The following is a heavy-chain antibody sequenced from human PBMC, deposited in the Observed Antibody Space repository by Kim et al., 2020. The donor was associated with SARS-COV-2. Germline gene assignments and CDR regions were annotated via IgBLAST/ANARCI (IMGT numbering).Heavy chain of an antibody. CDR2: ISYDGSNK. CDR3: ARDLGWLQIGDGMDV. J-gene: IGHJ6*02. D-gene: IGHD5-12*01. CDR1: GFTFSSYA. V-gene: IGHV3-30*04. Sequence: GGSLRLSCAASGFTFSSYAMHWVRQAPGKGLEWVAVISYDGSNKYYADSVKGRFTISRDNSKNTLYLQMNSLRAEDTAVYYCARDLGWLQIGDGMDVWGQGTTVTVSS.